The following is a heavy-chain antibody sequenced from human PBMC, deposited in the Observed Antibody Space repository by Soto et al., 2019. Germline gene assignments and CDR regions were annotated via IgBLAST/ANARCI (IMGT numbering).Heavy chain of an antibody. CDR2: INRNSGGT. D-gene: IGHD3-3*02. V-gene: IGHV1-2*04. Sequence: QVQLVQSGAEVKKPGASVKVSCKASGYTFTGYYMHWVRQAPGQGLEWMGWINRNSGGTNYAQKFQGWVTLTRDTSISTAYMELSRLRSDDTAVYYCARVVSRYYYFDYWGQGTLVTVSS. CDR1: GYTFTGYY. CDR3: ARVVSRYYYFDY. J-gene: IGHJ4*02.